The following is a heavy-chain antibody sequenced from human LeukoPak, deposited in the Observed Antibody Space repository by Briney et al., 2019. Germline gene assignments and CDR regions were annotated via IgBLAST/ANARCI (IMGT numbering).Heavy chain of an antibody. CDR2: INPNSGVT. CDR1: GDTFTGYY. D-gene: IGHD5-12*01. CDR3: ARGRIVATSTSLAIY. V-gene: IGHV1-2*02. J-gene: IGHJ4*02. Sequence: ASVKVSCKASGDTFTGYYMYWVRQAPGRGLEWMGWINPNSGVTNYAQKVQGRVTMQRDTPISQAYMELSSLRSEDTAVYYCARGRIVATSTSLAIYWGQGTLVTVSS.